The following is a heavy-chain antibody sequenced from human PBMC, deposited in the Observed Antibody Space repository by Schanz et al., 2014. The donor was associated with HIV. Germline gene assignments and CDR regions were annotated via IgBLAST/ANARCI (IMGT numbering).Heavy chain of an antibody. CDR3: ARMSPSSTSYGDAFDV. Sequence: QVQLVQSGAEVKKPGASVKVSCKASGYTFTTNDINWVRQATGQGLEWMGWMNPNSGNTGYAQKFQGRVTLTRNTSISTAYMELSSLTSEDTAVYYCARMSPSSTSYGDAFDVWGQGTMITVSS. D-gene: IGHD2-2*01. J-gene: IGHJ3*01. V-gene: IGHV1-8*01. CDR1: GYTFTTND. CDR2: MNPNSGNT.